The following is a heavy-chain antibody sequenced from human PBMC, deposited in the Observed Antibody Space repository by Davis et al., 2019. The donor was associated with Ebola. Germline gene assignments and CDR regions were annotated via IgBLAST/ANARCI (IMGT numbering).Heavy chain of an antibody. V-gene: IGHV3-7*01. CDR2: IKQDGSEE. CDR3: ARDTVVPSYYGMDV. J-gene: IGHJ6*02. Sequence: GESLKISCAASGFTFSNAWMNWVRQAPGKGLEWVANIKQDGSEEYYVDSVKGRFTISRDNAKNSLYLQMNSLRAEDTAVYYCARDTVVPSYYGMDVWGQGTTVTVSS. D-gene: IGHD4-23*01. CDR1: GFTFSNAW.